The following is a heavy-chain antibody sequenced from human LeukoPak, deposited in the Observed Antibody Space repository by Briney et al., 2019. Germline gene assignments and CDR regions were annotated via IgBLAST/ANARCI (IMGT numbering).Heavy chain of an antibody. V-gene: IGHV1-46*01. CDR3: ARDPPIGVTKGAFDI. CDR2: INPSGGST. D-gene: IGHD4-11*01. CDR1: GYTFTSYY. Sequence: ASVKVSCKASGYTFTSYYMHWVRQAPGQGLEWMGIINPSGGSTSYAQKFQGRVTMTRDTSTSTVYMELSSLRSEDTAVYYCARDPPIGVTKGAFDIWGQGTMVTVSS. J-gene: IGHJ3*02.